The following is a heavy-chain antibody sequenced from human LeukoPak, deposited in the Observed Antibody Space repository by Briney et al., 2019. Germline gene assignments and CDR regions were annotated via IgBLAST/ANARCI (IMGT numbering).Heavy chain of an antibody. Sequence: SETLSLTCTVSGGSISSYYWSWIRQPPGKGLEWIGYIYYSGSTNYNPSLKSRVTISVDTSKNQFSLKLSSVTAADTAVYYCARPYGAGTKGYFDLWGRGTLVTVSS. CDR2: IYYSGST. V-gene: IGHV4-59*01. CDR1: GGSISSYY. CDR3: ARPYGAGTKGYFDL. J-gene: IGHJ2*01. D-gene: IGHD3-10*01.